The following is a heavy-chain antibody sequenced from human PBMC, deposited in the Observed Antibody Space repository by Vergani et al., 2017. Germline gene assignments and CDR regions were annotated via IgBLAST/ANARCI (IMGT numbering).Heavy chain of an antibody. CDR2: INPNGDAT. CDR3: ARDHQGPTTLDY. Sequence: QVQLVQSGAELKKPGASVRVSCKASGFIFTDYYIHWMPQAPGQGLEWIGWINPNGDATHYAQNFRGRVTFTSDTSSTTAYMDLASLTSDDTAIYYCARDHQGPTTLDYWGQGSLVTVSS. J-gene: IGHJ4*02. CDR1: GFIFTDYY. V-gene: IGHV1-2*02. D-gene: IGHD1-26*01.